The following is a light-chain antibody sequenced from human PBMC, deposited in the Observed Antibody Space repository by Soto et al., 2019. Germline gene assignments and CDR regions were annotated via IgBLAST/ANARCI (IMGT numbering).Light chain of an antibody. CDR1: SSDVGSHNL. Sequence: QSALTQPASVSGSPGQSITISCTGTSSDVGSHNLVSWYQQHPGQAPKLMIYDVSKRPLGVSTRFSASKSGNTASLPISGLQAEDEADYYCCAYGGSRAVFGGGTQLTVL. CDR3: CAYGGSRAV. CDR2: DVS. J-gene: IGLJ7*01. V-gene: IGLV2-23*02.